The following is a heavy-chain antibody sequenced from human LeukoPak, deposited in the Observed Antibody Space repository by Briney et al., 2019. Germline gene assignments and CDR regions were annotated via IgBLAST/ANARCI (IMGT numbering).Heavy chain of an antibody. D-gene: IGHD3-16*02. J-gene: IGHJ4*02. CDR1: GYTFTRYD. V-gene: IGHV1-8*01. CDR3: ARLPVTEYVWGSYRDY. Sequence: ASVKVSCKASGYTFTRYDINWVRHATGQGLEWMGWMNPNSGNTGYAQKFQGRVTMTRNTSISTAYMELSSLRSEDTAVYYCARLPVTEYVWGSYRDYWGQGTLVTVSS. CDR2: MNPNSGNT.